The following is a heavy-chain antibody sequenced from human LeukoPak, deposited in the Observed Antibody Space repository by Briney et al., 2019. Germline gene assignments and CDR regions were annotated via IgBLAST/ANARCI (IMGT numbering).Heavy chain of an antibody. CDR3: ARDGRGYSDYDFRYFDY. CDR2: IIPMFDIA. D-gene: IGHD5-12*01. J-gene: IGHJ4*02. CDR1: GGTFRSYA. Sequence: SVKVSCKASGGTFRSYAISWVRQAPGQGLEWMGGIIPMFDIANYAQKFQGRVTIIADKSTSTAYMELSSLRSEDTAVYYCARDGRGYSDYDFRYFDYWGQGTLVTVSS. V-gene: IGHV1-69*10.